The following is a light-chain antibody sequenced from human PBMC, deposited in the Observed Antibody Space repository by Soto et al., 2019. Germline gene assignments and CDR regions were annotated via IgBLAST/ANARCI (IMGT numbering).Light chain of an antibody. CDR2: EAS. V-gene: IGKV1-5*03. CDR1: QSISGS. CDR3: QQYSGYWT. J-gene: IGKJ1*01. Sequence: DIQMTQSPSTLSASVGDRVTITCRASQSISGSLAWYQQKPGKAPKLLIYEASNLKSGVPSRFSGSGSGTEYPLTISSLQPDDSACYYCQQYSGYWTFGQGTRVEIK.